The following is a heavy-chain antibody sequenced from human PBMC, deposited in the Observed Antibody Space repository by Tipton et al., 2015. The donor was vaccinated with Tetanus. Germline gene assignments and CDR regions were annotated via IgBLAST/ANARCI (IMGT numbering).Heavy chain of an antibody. Sequence: TLSLTCTVSGVSISRGRHYWSWIRQRAGKGLEWIGDIYSSGSTYTDPSLKGRVTISVATSENQLSLRLNSVAAADTAVYSCARGRAGGARGWNYFDFWGLGALVTVSS. J-gene: IGHJ4*02. CDR2: IYSSGST. CDR3: ARGRAGGARGWNYFDF. V-gene: IGHV4-31*03. D-gene: IGHD1-26*01. CDR1: GVSISRGRHY.